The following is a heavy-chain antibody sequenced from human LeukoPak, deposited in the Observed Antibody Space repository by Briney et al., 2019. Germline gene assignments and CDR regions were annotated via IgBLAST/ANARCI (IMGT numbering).Heavy chain of an antibody. V-gene: IGHV4-4*02. CDR3: ARGTFGAAAGLANWFDP. J-gene: IGHJ5*02. CDR1: GGSISSSNW. CDR2: IYHSGST. Sequence: SETLSLTCAVSGGSISSSNWWSWVRQPPGKGLEWIGEIYHSGSTNYNPSLKSRVTISVDKSKNQFSLKLSSVTAADTAVYYCARGTFGAAAGLANWFDPWGQGTLVTVSS. D-gene: IGHD6-13*01.